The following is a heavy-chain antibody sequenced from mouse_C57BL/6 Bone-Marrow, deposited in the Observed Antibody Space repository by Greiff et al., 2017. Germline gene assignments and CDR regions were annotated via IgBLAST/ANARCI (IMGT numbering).Heavy chain of an antibody. Sequence: DVQLVESGGGLVKPGGSLKLSCAASGFTFSSYAMSWVRQTPEKRLEWVATISDGGSYTYYPDNVKGRFTISRDNAKNNLYLQMSHLESEDTAMYYCASDPLFDYWGQGTTLTVSA. CDR1: GFTFSSYA. CDR3: ASDPLFDY. CDR2: ISDGGSYT. J-gene: IGHJ2*01. V-gene: IGHV5-4*01. D-gene: IGHD6-1*01.